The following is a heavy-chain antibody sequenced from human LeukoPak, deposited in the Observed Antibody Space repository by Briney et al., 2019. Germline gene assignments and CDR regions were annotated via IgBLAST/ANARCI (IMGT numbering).Heavy chain of an antibody. CDR2: INTNTGNP. D-gene: IGHD4-17*01. CDR3: ARDYGDYAFGY. J-gene: IGHJ4*02. CDR1: GYTFTGYD. V-gene: IGHV7-4-1*02. Sequence: AASVKVSCKTSGYTFTGYDINWVRQAPGQGLEWMGWINTNTGNPTYAQGFTGRFVFSLDTSVSTAFLQISSLKAEDTAVYYCARDYGDYAFGYWGQGTLVTVSS.